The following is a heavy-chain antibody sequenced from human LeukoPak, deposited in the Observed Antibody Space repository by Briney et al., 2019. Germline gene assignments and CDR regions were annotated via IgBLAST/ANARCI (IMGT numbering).Heavy chain of an antibody. Sequence: GGSLRLSCAASGFSFTSYWMHWVRQAPGKGLVWISCINTDGSGTTYADSVKGRFTISRDNAKNTLYLQMNGPRAEDTAVYYCTRAYDSGTYSSFDYWGQGTLVTVTS. J-gene: IGHJ4*02. CDR2: INTDGSGT. CDR1: GFSFTSYW. D-gene: IGHD3-10*01. CDR3: TRAYDSGTYSSFDY. V-gene: IGHV3-74*01.